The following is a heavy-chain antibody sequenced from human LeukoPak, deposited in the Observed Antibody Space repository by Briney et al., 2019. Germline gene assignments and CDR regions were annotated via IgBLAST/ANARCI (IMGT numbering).Heavy chain of an antibody. J-gene: IGHJ4*02. CDR1: GGSISDYY. V-gene: IGHV4-59*01. CDR3: AKDRYLASVVVTATPYDY. D-gene: IGHD2-21*02. CDR2: VHSNGDT. Sequence: SETLSLTCIISGGSISDYYWGWIRQPPGKGLEWIGYVHSNGDTDYNPSLRSRLTILLDTSKKDFSLKVSSVTAADTAVYYCAKDRYLASVVVTATPYDYWGQGTLVTVSS.